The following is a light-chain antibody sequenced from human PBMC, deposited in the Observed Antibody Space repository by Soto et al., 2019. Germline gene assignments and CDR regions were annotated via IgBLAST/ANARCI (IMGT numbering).Light chain of an antibody. V-gene: IGKV1-39*01. Sequence: DSQMTQSPSSLSASVGERVTITCRTSQSISSYLNWYQQKPGKAPKLLIYAASSLQSGVPSRFSGSGSGTDFTLTISSLQPEDFATYYCRQSYSTSRAFGQGTRLEIK. CDR2: AAS. CDR1: QSISSY. J-gene: IGKJ5*01. CDR3: RQSYSTSRA.